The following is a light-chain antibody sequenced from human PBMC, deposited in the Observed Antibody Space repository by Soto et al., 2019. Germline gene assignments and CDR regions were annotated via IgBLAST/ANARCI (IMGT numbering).Light chain of an antibody. V-gene: IGKV3-15*01. CDR2: GAS. CDR3: QQYNNWPPLT. J-gene: IGKJ4*01. Sequence: EIVMTQSPVTLSVSPGGGATLSCRASQSAGTNLAWYQHQPGQPPRLLIYGASIRATGVPARFSGSGSGTEFTLTISSLQSEDFAVYYCQQYNNWPPLTFGGGTKVEIE. CDR1: QSAGTN.